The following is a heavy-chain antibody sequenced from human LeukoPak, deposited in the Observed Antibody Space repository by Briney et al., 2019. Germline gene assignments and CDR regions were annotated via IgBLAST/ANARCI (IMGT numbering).Heavy chain of an antibody. V-gene: IGHV4-59*12. CDR2: IYYSGST. D-gene: IGHD2-21*02. J-gene: IGHJ5*02. Sequence: SETLSLTCTVSGGSINNYYWSWIRQPPGKGLEWIGYIYYSGSTKYNPSLKSRVTISVDTSKNQFSLKLSSVTAADTAVYYCARLGGGIVVVTAIEGWFDPWGQGTLVTVSS. CDR3: ARLGGGIVVVTAIEGWFDP. CDR1: GGSINNYY.